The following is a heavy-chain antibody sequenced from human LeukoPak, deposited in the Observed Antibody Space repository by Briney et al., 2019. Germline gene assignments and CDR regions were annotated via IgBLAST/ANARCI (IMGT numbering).Heavy chain of an antibody. V-gene: IGHV3-48*01. Sequence: GGSLRLSCAASGFTFSTYSMNWVRQAPGKGLEWVSYISSSSSTIYYADSVKGRFTISRDNAKNSMCLQINSLRAEDTAVYYCARERWDLINGIYKKYGLDVWGQGTTVTVSS. CDR2: ISSSSSTI. D-gene: IGHD5-12*01. CDR3: ARERWDLINGIYKKYGLDV. J-gene: IGHJ6*02. CDR1: GFTFSTYS.